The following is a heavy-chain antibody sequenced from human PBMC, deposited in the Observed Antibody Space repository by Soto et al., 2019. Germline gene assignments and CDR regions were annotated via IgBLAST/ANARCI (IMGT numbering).Heavy chain of an antibody. V-gene: IGHV1-2*04. CDR3: ARGMRTDYYGSGSQDPLEY. CDR2: INPNSGGT. CDR1: GYTFTGYY. D-gene: IGHD3-10*01. Sequence: ASGKVSCKASGYTFTGYYMHWVRQAPGQGLEWMGWINPNSGGTNYAQKFQGWVTMTRDTSISTAYMELSRLRSDDTAVYYCARGMRTDYYGSGSQDPLEYWGQGTLVTVSS. J-gene: IGHJ4*02.